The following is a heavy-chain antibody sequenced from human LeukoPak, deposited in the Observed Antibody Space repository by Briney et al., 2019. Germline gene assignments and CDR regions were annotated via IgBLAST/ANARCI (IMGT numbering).Heavy chain of an antibody. J-gene: IGHJ3*02. CDR1: GGSISSGGYY. Sequence: PSETLSLTCTVSGGSISSGGYYWSWIRQPPGKGLEWIGYIYYSGSTNYNPSLKSRVTISVDTSKNQFSLKLSSVTAADTAVYYCARDYYDSSGYAFDIWGQGTMVTVSS. CDR3: ARDYYDSSGYAFDI. V-gene: IGHV4-61*08. CDR2: IYYSGST. D-gene: IGHD3-22*01.